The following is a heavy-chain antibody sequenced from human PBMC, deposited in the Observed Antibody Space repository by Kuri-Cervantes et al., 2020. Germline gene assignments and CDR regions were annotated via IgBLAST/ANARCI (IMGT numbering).Heavy chain of an antibody. CDR3: ARGVGGYTYGYGTGVWYFDL. V-gene: IGHV4-61*08. CDR2: INHTGSS. Sequence: SETLSLTCTVSGGSISSGDYYWSWIRQSPGKGLEWIGEINHTGSSNYNPSLKSRVTISVDPSKRQFSLKLSSVTAADTAAYYCARGVGGYTYGYGTGVWYFDLWGRGTLVTVSS. D-gene: IGHD5-18*01. CDR1: GGSISSGDYY. J-gene: IGHJ2*01.